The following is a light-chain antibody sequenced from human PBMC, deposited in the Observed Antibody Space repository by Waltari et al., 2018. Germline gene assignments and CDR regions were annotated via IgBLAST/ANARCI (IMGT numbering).Light chain of an antibody. CDR2: QDT. V-gene: IGLV3-1*01. CDR3: QAWDSRTYVV. Sequence: SYELTQPPSVSVSPGQTVSITCSGDKLADKYVCWYQQKPGQSPVMVIYQDTRRPSEIPERFSGSSSGNTATLTISGTQAVDEADYYCQAWDSRTYVVFGGGTKLTVL. J-gene: IGLJ2*01. CDR1: KLADKY.